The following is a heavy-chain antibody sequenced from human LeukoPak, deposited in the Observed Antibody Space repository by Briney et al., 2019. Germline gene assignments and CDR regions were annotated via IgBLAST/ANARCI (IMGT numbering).Heavy chain of an antibody. Sequence: GESLKISCKASGYSFTDFWIGWVRQLPGKGLEWMGNIHPADSDTRYSPSFQGHVTISADKSINTAYLQWTSLNASDTAMYYSARTYTSGWCANWGQGTLVTVSS. CDR1: GYSFTDFW. CDR3: ARTYTSGWCAN. CDR2: IHPADSDT. V-gene: IGHV5-51*01. D-gene: IGHD6-13*01. J-gene: IGHJ4*02.